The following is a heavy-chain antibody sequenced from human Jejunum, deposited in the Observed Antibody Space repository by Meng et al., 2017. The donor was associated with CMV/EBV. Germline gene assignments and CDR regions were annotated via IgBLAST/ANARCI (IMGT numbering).Heavy chain of an antibody. D-gene: IGHD2-21*01. CDR1: GGSMRNYY. V-gene: IGHV4-59*01. Sequence: VSGGSMRNYYWNWIRQAPGKGLEWIGYIYNSGNTNYNPSLKSRVTISADTSKNHFSLKLRSVTAADTAMYYCARDGLSFCGGECSDYWGQGTLVTVSS. CDR3: ARDGLSFCGGECSDY. J-gene: IGHJ4*02. CDR2: IYNSGNT.